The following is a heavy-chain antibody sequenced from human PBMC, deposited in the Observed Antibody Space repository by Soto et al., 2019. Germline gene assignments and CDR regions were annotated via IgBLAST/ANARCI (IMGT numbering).Heavy chain of an antibody. Sequence: QVQLVESGGGVVQPGRSLRLSCAASGFTFRSYAMHWVRQAPGKGLEWVATISYDENNRYYTDSVKGRFTISRDNSKNTVYLQVNSLRDEDTAVYYCARAMDIGMASKDNWVDPWGQGTLVTVSS. V-gene: IGHV3-30-3*01. CDR1: GFTFRSYA. D-gene: IGHD2-2*03. CDR3: ARAMDIGMASKDNWVDP. J-gene: IGHJ5*02. CDR2: ISYDENNR.